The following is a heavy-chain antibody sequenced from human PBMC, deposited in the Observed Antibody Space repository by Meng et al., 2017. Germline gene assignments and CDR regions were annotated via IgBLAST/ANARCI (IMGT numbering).Heavy chain of an antibody. V-gene: IGHV1-2*06. CDR1: GYSFTAYY. J-gene: IGHJ5*02. Sequence: QVQCVQAGAEVKKPGASVKVSCKPSGYSFTAYYIHWLRQAPGQGLEWMGRIDPNSGVTEYAHKFHGRVTATGDTSISTAYMELSSLRSEDTAVYYCAKEVDNWFDPWGQGTLVTVSS. CDR2: IDPNSGVT. D-gene: IGHD2-15*01. CDR3: AKEVDNWFDP.